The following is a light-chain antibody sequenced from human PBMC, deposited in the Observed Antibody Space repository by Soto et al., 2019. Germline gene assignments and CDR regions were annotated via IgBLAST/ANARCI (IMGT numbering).Light chain of an antibody. J-gene: IGKJ2*01. Sequence: DIQMTQSPSSLSASVGDRVTITCRASQSIDTFLNWYQHKPGMAPKLLIYAASKLRRGVPSRLSGSGSATEFTLTISNLQTEDFATYYCLQSYSFPYTFGQGTKLGIK. CDR1: QSIDTF. V-gene: IGKV1-39*01. CDR2: AAS. CDR3: LQSYSFPYT.